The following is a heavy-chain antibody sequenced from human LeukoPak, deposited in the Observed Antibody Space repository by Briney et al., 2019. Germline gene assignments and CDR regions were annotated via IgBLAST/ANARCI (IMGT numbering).Heavy chain of an antibody. CDR2: IYYSGST. CDR3: AGFMITFGGVMSGLDY. Sequence: SETLSLTCTVSGGSISSYYWSWIRQPPGKGLEWIGNIYYSGSTNYNPSLKSRVTISVDTSKNQFSLKLSSVTAADAAVYYCAGFMITFGGVMSGLDYWGQGTLVTVSS. J-gene: IGHJ4*02. V-gene: IGHV4-59*01. CDR1: GGSISSYY. D-gene: IGHD3-16*01.